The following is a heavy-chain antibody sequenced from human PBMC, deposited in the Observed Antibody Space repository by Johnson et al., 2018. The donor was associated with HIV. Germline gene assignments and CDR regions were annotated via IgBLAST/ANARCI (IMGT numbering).Heavy chain of an antibody. CDR1: GFTFRSYA. CDR3: ARGGLGDYVVAFDI. Sequence: QVQLVESGGGVVQPGRSLRLSCAASGFTFRSYAMHWVRQAPGKGLEWVAVISYDGSNKYYADSVKGRFTISRDNSKNTLYLQMNSLRAEDTAVYYCARGGLGDYVVAFDIWGQGTMVTVSS. D-gene: IGHD4-17*01. V-gene: IGHV3-30-3*01. J-gene: IGHJ3*02. CDR2: ISYDGSNK.